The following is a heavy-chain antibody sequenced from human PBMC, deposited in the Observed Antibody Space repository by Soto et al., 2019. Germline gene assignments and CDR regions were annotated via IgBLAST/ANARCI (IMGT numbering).Heavy chain of an antibody. CDR1: GYTFTNYG. D-gene: IGHD3-16*01. J-gene: IGHJ4*02. V-gene: IGHV1-18*01. CDR2: ISPYNGNT. Sequence: ASVKVSCKASGYTFTNYGITWVRQAPGQGLEWMGWISPYNGNTNYAQKFQGRVTLTTDTSTNTAYMELRSLRSDDTAMYYCARVASYYASSFPVGYFDYWAQGTLVTVSS. CDR3: ARVASYYASSFPVGYFDY.